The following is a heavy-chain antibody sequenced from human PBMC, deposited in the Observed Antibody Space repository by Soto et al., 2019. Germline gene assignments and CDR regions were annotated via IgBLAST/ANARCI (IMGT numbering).Heavy chain of an antibody. V-gene: IGHV4-31*03. CDR1: GGSISSGGYY. D-gene: IGHD3-22*01. CDR3: ARSDSSGYHRAPVGDY. CDR2: IYYSGST. Sequence: PSETLSLTCTVSGGSISSGGYYWSWIRQHPGKGLEWIGYIYYSGSTYYNPSLKSRVTISVDTSKNQFSLKLSSVTAADTAVYYCARSDSSGYHRAPVGDYWGQGTLVTVSS. J-gene: IGHJ4*02.